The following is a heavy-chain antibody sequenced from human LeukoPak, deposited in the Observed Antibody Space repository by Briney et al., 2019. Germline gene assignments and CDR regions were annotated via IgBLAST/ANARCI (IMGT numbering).Heavy chain of an antibody. CDR2: ISSSSTYI. Sequence: GGSLRLSCEASGFTFSSYGMNWVRQAPGKGLEWVSSISSSSTYIYYADSVKGRFTISRDNPKNSLYLQMNSLRAEDTAIYYCARLPGVQLERRYYFDYWGQGTLVTVSS. J-gene: IGHJ4*02. CDR3: ARLPGVQLERRYYFDY. CDR1: GFTFSSYG. V-gene: IGHV3-21*01. D-gene: IGHD1-1*01.